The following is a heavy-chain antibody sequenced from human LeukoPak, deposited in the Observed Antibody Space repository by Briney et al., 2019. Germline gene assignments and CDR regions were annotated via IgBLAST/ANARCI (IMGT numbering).Heavy chain of an antibody. V-gene: IGHV3-23*01. J-gene: IGHJ4*02. CDR3: AKDAAAAGYFDY. D-gene: IGHD6-13*01. Sequence: PGGSLRLSCAASGFTFRSYAMSWVRQAPGKGLEWVSAISGRGGSTYYADSVKGRFTISRANSKNTLYLQMNSLRAEDTAVYYCAKDAAAAGYFDYWGQGTLVTVSS. CDR2: ISGRGGST. CDR1: GFTFRSYA.